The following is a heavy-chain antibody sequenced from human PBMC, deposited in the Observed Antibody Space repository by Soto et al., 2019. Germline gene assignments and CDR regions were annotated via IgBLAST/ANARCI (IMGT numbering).Heavy chain of an antibody. J-gene: IGHJ5*02. D-gene: IGHD6-19*01. CDR2: ISGSGGST. CDR1: GFTFSSYA. Sequence: GGSLRLSCAASGFTFSSYAMSWVRQAPGKGLEWVSAISGSGGSTYYADSVKGRFTISRDNSKNTLYLQMNSLRAEDTAVYYCAKCSNEQWLAPAGWFDPWGQGTLVTVSS. V-gene: IGHV3-23*01. CDR3: AKCSNEQWLAPAGWFDP.